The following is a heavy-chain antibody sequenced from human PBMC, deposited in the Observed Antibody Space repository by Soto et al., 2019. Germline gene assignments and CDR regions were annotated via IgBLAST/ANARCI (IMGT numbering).Heavy chain of an antibody. CDR2: IIPIFGTA. CDR3: ARDRGIVVVPAATSTYGMDV. CDR1: GGTFSSYA. J-gene: IGHJ6*02. Sequence: GASVKVSCKASGGTFSSYAISWVRQAPGQGLEWMGGIIPIFGTANYAQKFQGRVTITADKSTSTAYMELSSLRSEDTAVYYCARDRGIVVVPAATSTYGMDVWGQGTTVTVSS. V-gene: IGHV1-69*06. D-gene: IGHD2-2*01.